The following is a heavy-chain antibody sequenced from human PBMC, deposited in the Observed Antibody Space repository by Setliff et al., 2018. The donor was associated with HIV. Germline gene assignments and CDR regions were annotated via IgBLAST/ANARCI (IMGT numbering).Heavy chain of an antibody. CDR2: IGTQNGNT. V-gene: IGHV1-18*01. D-gene: IGHD3-10*01. CDR3: AREGLWFGDRGFYMDV. CDR1: GYSFTTYG. Sequence: ASVKVSCKASGYSFTTYGVYWVRQAPGQGLEWMGWIGTQNGNTNYAQKFQGRVTMTTDTSTNTAYMELSSLSSDDTAVYYCAREGLWFGDRGFYMDVWGKVTAVTVSA. J-gene: IGHJ6*04.